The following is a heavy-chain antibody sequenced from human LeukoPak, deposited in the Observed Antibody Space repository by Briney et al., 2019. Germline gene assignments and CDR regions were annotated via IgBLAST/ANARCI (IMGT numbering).Heavy chain of an antibody. CDR3: VKGDNGDFQGWLDP. J-gene: IGHJ5*02. D-gene: IGHD4-17*01. CDR2: MSAGGTNS. V-gene: IGHV3-23*01. Sequence: PGGSLRLSCVASGFTFSTSAMSWVRQAPGKGLEWVSGMSAGGTNSYYADSVDGRFTISRDNSKNKLFLEINSLRAEDTAVYYCVKGDNGDFQGWLDPWGQGTRVTVSS. CDR1: GFTFSTSA.